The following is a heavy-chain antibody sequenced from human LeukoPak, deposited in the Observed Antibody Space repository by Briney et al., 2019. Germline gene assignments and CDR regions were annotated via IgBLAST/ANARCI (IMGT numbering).Heavy chain of an antibody. J-gene: IGHJ3*02. CDR3: ARSMTVILVAERTDAFDI. CDR1: GASISSNTYY. Sequence: KPSETLSLTCTVSGASISSNTYYWAWIRQSPGKGLEWIGSIFNAGSTFYNPSLTSRVTMSVDTSKNQFSLKLSSVTAADTAMYYCARSMTVILVAERTDAFDIWGQGTMVTVSS. D-gene: IGHD3-22*01. CDR2: IFNAGST. V-gene: IGHV4-39*01.